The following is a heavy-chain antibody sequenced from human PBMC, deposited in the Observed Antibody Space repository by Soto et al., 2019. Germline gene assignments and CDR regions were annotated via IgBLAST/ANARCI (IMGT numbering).Heavy chain of an antibody. V-gene: IGHV6-1*01. Sequence: SQTLSLTCAISGDSVSSNSATWNWIRQSPSRGLEWLGRTYYRSKWYNDYAISVKGRITINPDTSKNQFSLQLNSVTPEDTAVYYCGRAHLGTDRYTLERFDPWGQGTMVTVSS. D-gene: IGHD3-16*01. CDR1: GDSVSSNSAT. CDR2: TYYRSKWYN. CDR3: GRAHLGTDRYTLERFDP. J-gene: IGHJ5*02.